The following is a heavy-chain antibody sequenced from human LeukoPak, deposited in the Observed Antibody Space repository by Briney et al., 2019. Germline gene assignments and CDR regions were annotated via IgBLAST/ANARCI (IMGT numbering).Heavy chain of an antibody. Sequence: GASETVSYTPLVYPFTPFSLHWVRQAPGQGPEWMAIINPGIFTTTYAQKLQNRITVTSDTSAATVYMELRSLRLEDTAVYFCARDWAHGSFDLWSQGTLVTVSS. V-gene: IGHV1-46*01. CDR3: ARDWAHGSFDL. J-gene: IGHJ4*02. D-gene: IGHD3-16*01. CDR2: INPGIFTT. CDR1: VYPFTPFS.